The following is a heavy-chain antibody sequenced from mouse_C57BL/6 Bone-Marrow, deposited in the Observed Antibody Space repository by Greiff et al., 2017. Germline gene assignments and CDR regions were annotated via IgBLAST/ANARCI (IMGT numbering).Heavy chain of an antibody. CDR1: GYTFTDYN. V-gene: IGHV1-18*01. D-gene: IGHD1-1*01. Sequence: SGPELVKPGASVKIPCKASGYTFTDYNMDWVKQSHGKSLEWIGDINPNNGGTIYNQKFKGKATLTVDKSSSTAYMELRSLTSEDTAVYYCARRGVATVVATPFDYWGQGTTLTVSS. CDR3: ARRGVATVVATPFDY. CDR2: INPNNGGT. J-gene: IGHJ2*01.